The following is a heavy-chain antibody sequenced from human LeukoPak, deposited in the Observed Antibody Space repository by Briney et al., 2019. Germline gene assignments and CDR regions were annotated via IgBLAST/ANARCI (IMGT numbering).Heavy chain of an antibody. CDR2: INPNSGGT. CDR3: AREPSIAVVRYWANNWFDP. V-gene: IGHV1-2*02. Sequence: GASVKVSCKASGYTFTGYYMHWVRQAPGQGLEWMGWINPNSGGTNYAQKFQGRVTMTRDTSISTAYMELSRLRSDDTAVYYCAREPSIAVVRYWANNWFDPWGQGTLVTVSS. D-gene: IGHD6-19*01. J-gene: IGHJ5*02. CDR1: GYTFTGYY.